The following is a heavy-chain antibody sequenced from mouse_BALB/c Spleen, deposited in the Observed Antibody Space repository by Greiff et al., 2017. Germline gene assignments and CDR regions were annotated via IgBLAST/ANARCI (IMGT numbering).Heavy chain of an antibody. Sequence: EVNVVESGGGLVQPGGSLKLSCAASGFTFSSYTMSWVRQTPEKRLEWVAYISNGGGSTYYPDTVKGRFTISRDNAKNTLYLQMSSLKSEDTAMYYCARQIYYGYDGAMDYWGQGTSVTVSS. CDR1: GFTFSSYT. J-gene: IGHJ4*01. CDR2: ISNGGGST. D-gene: IGHD2-2*01. V-gene: IGHV5-12-2*01. CDR3: ARQIYYGYDGAMDY.